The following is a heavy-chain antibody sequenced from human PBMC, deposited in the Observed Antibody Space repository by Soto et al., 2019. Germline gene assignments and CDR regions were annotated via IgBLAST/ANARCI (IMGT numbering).Heavy chain of an antibody. V-gene: IGHV1-8*01. D-gene: IGHD3-3*01. Sequence: QVQLVQSGAEVKKPGASVKVSCKASGYTFTSYDINWVRQATGQGLEWMGWMNPNSGNTGYAQKFQGRVTMTRNTSISTVYMELSSLRSEDTAVYYCASPARNYDFWSGYSFDIWGQGTMVTVSS. J-gene: IGHJ3*02. CDR2: MNPNSGNT. CDR1: GYTFTSYD. CDR3: ASPARNYDFWSGYSFDI.